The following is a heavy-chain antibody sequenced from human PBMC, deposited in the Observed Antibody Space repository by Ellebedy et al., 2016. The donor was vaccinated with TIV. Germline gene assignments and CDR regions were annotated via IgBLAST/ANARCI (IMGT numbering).Heavy chain of an antibody. D-gene: IGHD3-22*01. CDR3: ARRDDSSGYEPGFVDY. CDR1: GYSFTSYW. V-gene: IGHV5-51*01. J-gene: IGHJ4*02. Sequence: GESLKISCKGSGYSFTSYWIGWVRQMPGKGLEWMGIIYPGDSDTRYSPSFQGQVTISADKSISTAYLQWSSLKASDTAMYYCARRDDSSGYEPGFVDYWGQGTLVTVSS. CDR2: IYPGDSDT.